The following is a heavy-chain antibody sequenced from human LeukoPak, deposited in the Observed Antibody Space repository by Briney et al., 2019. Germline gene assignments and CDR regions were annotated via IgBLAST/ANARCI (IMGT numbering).Heavy chain of an antibody. CDR2: ISAYNGNT. V-gene: IGHV1-18*01. CDR1: GYTFTSYG. D-gene: IGHD2-15*01. Sequence: GASVKVSCKASGYTFTSYGISWVRQAPGQGLEWMGWISAYNGNTNYAQKLQGRVTMTTDTSTSTAYMELRSLRSDDTAVYYCARDQIVVVVAATVNWFDPWGQGTLDTVSS. CDR3: ARDQIVVVVAATVNWFDP. J-gene: IGHJ5*02.